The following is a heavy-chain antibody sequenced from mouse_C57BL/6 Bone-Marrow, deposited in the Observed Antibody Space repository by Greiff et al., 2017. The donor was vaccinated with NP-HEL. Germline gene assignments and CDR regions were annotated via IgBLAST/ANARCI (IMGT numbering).Heavy chain of an antibody. J-gene: IGHJ2*01. V-gene: IGHV5-12*01. CDR3: AGQWDYCGVYYLDY. Sequence: EVKLMESGGGLVQPGGSLKLSCAASGFTFSDYYMYWVRQTPEKRLEWVAYISNGGGSTYYPDTVKGRVTISRDNAKNTLYLQMSRLKSEDTAMYYCAGQWDYCGVYYLDYWGQGTTLTVSS. CDR2: ISNGGGST. D-gene: IGHD1-1*01. CDR1: GFTFSDYY.